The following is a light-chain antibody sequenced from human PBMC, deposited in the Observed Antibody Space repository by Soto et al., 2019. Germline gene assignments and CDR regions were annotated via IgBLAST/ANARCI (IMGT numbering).Light chain of an antibody. CDR1: QGVTSD. J-gene: IGKJ1*01. CDR3: QQYYSLPRT. Sequence: EIVMTQSPATLSVSPGERATLSCRASQGVTSDLAWYQHKPGQVPRLLIYGASTGATGIPARFSGSGSGTEFTLTINSLQSEDFAIYYCQQYYSLPRTFGQGTKVEIK. CDR2: GAS. V-gene: IGKV3-15*01.